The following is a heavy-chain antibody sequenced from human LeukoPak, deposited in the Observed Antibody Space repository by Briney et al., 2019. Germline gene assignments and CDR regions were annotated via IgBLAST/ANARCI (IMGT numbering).Heavy chain of an antibody. CDR1: GFTFSSYA. J-gene: IGHJ6*02. Sequence: GRSLRLSCAASGFTFSSYAMHWVRQAPGKGLEWVAVISYDGSNKYYADSVKGRFTISRDNSKNTLYLQMNSLRAEDTAVYYCARDGSSGYYYYYGMDVWGQGTTVTVSS. D-gene: IGHD3-22*01. CDR3: ARDGSSGYYYYYGMDV. CDR2: ISYDGSNK. V-gene: IGHV3-30-3*01.